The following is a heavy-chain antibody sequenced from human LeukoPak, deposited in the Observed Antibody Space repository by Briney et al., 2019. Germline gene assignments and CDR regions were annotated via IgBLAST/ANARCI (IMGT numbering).Heavy chain of an antibody. V-gene: IGHV3-15*01. Sequence: GGSLRFSCAASGFTFSNAWMSWVRQAPGKGLEWVGRIKSKTDGGTTDYAAPVKGRFTISRDDSKNTLYLQMNSLKTEDTAVYYCTTDPPVPADDAFDIWGQGTMVTVSS. D-gene: IGHD2-2*01. CDR3: TTDPPVPADDAFDI. J-gene: IGHJ3*02. CDR1: GFTFSNAW. CDR2: IKSKTDGGTT.